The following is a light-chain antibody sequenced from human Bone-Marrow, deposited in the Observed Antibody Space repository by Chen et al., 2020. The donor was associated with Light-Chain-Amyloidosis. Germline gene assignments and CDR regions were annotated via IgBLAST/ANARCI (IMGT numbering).Light chain of an antibody. Sequence: SYVLTQPSSVSVAPGQTATIACGGNNIGSTSVNWYQQTPGQAPLLVVYDDSARPSGIPERLSGTNSGNTATLTISRVEAGDGADYYCQVWDRSSDRPVFGGGTKLTVL. CDR3: QVWDRSSDRPV. CDR2: DDS. J-gene: IGLJ3*02. V-gene: IGLV3-21*02. CDR1: NIGSTS.